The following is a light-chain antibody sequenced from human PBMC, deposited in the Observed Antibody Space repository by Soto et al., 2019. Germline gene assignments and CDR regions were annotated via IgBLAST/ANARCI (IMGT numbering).Light chain of an antibody. V-gene: IGKV3-20*01. CDR2: DVS. CDR3: QQYGSSPLIT. J-gene: IGKJ5*01. Sequence: EIVLTQSPATLSLSPGKRATLSCRASQNISNYLIWYQQKPGQAPRLLIYDVSNRAAGIPARFSGSGSGTDFTLTISRLEPEDFAVYYCQQYGSSPLITFGQGTRLETK. CDR1: QNISNY.